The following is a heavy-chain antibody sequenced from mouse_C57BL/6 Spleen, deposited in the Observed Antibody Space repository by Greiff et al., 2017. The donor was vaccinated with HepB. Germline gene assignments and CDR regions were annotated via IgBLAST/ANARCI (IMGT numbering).Heavy chain of an antibody. CDR1: GYTFTSYW. CDR2: IYPGSGST. CDR3: ARSEIYYGNPWFAY. V-gene: IGHV1-55*01. J-gene: IGHJ3*01. Sequence: QVQLQQPGAELVKPGASVKMSCKASGYTFTSYWITWVKQRPGQGLEWIGDIYPGSGSTNYNEKFKSKATLTVDTSSSTAYMQLSSLTSEDSAVYYGARSEIYYGNPWFAYWGQGTLVTVSA. D-gene: IGHD2-1*01.